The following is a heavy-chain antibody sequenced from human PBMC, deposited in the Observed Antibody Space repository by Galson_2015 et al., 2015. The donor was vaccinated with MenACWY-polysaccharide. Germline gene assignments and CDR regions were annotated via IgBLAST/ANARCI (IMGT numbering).Heavy chain of an antibody. V-gene: IGHV3-7*01. CDR2: LKGDGSET. J-gene: IGHJ3*01. CDR3: TRDEV. Sequence: RLSCAASGFTFSWYVMDWVRQAPGKGLEWVANLKGDGSETYHVDSVKGRFTISRDNAKNSLSLQMNSLRGEDTAMYYCTRDEVWGQGTMVTVSS. CDR1: GFTFSWYV.